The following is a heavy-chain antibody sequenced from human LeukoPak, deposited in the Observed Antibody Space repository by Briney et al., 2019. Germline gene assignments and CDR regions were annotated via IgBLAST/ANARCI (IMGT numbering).Heavy chain of an antibody. CDR1: GGSFSGYY. J-gene: IGHJ4*02. Sequence: SETLSLTCAVYGGSFSGYYWSWIRQPAGKGLEWIGRIYTSGSTNYNPSLKSRVTMSVDTSKNQFSLKLSSVSAADTAVYYCAREGSSTDYWGQGTLVTVSS. CDR3: AREGSSTDY. V-gene: IGHV4-4*07. CDR2: IYTSGST.